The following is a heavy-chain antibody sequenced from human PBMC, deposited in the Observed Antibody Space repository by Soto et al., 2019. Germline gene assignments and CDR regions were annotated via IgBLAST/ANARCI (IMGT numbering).Heavy chain of an antibody. V-gene: IGHV1-18*01. D-gene: IGHD3-22*01. CDR2: ISAYNGNT. Sequence: QVQLVQSGAEVKKPGASVKVSCKASGYTFTSYGISWVRQAPGQGLEWMGWISAYNGNTNYAQKLQGRVTMTTDTSTSTAYMELRSLRSDDTAVYHCARDPNYYDSSWEAFDIWGQGTMVTVSS. CDR3: ARDPNYYDSSWEAFDI. CDR1: GYTFTSYG. J-gene: IGHJ3*02.